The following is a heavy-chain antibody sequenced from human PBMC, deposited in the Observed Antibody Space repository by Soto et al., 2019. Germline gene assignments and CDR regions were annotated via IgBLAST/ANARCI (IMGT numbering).Heavy chain of an antibody. CDR3: ASGYCSSTSCSGFDP. CDR1: GGTFSSYT. V-gene: IGHV1-69*02. D-gene: IGHD2-2*01. J-gene: IGHJ5*02. Sequence: QVQLVQSGAEVKKPGSSVKVSCKASGGTFSSYTISWVRQAPGQGLEWMGRIIPILGIANYAQKFQGRVTITADKSTSTAYMELSSLRSEDTAVYYCASGYCSSTSCSGFDPWGQGTLVTVSS. CDR2: IIPILGIA.